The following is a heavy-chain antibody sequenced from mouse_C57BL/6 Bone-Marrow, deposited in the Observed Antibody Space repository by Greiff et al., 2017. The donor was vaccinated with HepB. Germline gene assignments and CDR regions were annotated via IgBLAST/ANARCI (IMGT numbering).Heavy chain of an antibody. CDR2: IDPENGDT. V-gene: IGHV14-4*01. D-gene: IGHD1-1*01. Sequence: VQLQQSGAELVRPWASVKLSCTASGFNIKDDYMHWVKQRPGQGLEWIGWIDPENGDTEYASKFQGKATITADTSSNTAYLQLSSLTSEDTAVYYCTMDYGSSYDAMDYWGQGTSVTVSS. CDR3: TMDYGSSYDAMDY. CDR1: GFNIKDDY. J-gene: IGHJ4*01.